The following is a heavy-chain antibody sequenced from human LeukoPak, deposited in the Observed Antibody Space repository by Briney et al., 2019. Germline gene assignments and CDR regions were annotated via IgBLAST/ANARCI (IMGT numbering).Heavy chain of an antibody. CDR1: GYTFTSYG. CDR3: ENGPQGNWFDP. CDR2: ISAYNGNT. Sequence: ASVKLSCKASGYTFTSYGISWVRQAPGQGLEWMGWISAYNGNTNYAQNLQGRVTMTTDTSTNTAYMELRSLRSDDTAVYYWENGPQGNWFDPWGQGTLVIVSS. J-gene: IGHJ5*02. V-gene: IGHV1-18*01.